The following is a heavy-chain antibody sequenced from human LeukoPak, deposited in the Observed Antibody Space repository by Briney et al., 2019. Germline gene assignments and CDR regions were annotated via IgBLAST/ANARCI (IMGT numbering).Heavy chain of an antibody. CDR2: IYYSGST. J-gene: IGHJ4*02. D-gene: IGHD3-16*01. CDR1: GGSISSYY. Sequence: PSETLSLTYTVSGGSISSYYWSWIRQPPGKGLEWIGYIYYSGSTNYNPSLKSRVTISVDTSKNQFSLKLSSVTAADTAVYYCARLLAGPLGGLFDYWGQGTLVTVSS. CDR3: ARLLAGPLGGLFDY. V-gene: IGHV4-59*08.